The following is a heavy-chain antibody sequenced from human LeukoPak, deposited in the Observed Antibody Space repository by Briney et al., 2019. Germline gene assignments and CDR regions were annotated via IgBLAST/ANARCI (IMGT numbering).Heavy chain of an antibody. Sequence: GRSLRLSCAASGFTFSSYAMHWVRQAPGKGLEWVAVISYDGSNKYYADSVKGRFTISRDNSKNTLYLQMNSLRAEDTAVYYCARANYAYYFDYWGQGTLVTVSS. CDR3: ARANYAYYFDY. J-gene: IGHJ4*02. CDR2: ISYDGSNK. D-gene: IGHD1-7*01. CDR1: GFTFSSYA. V-gene: IGHV3-30-3*01.